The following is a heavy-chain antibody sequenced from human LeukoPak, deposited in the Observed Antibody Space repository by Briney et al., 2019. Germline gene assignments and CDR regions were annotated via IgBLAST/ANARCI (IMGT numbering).Heavy chain of an antibody. CDR3: ARTSSLTPTPSFDY. V-gene: IGHV3-21*01. J-gene: IGHJ4*02. Sequence: TAGGSLRLSCAASGFTFSTYAMNWVRQAPGKGLEWVSSISSSSSYIYYADSLKGRFTISRDSAKNSLFLQMNGLRAEDTAVYYCARTSSLTPTPSFDYWGQGALVTVSS. D-gene: IGHD2-15*01. CDR2: ISSSSSYI. CDR1: GFTFSTYA.